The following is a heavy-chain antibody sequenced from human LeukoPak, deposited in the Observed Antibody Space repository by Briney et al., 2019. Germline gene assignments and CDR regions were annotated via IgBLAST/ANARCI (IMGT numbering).Heavy chain of an antibody. CDR1: GGSMISSNYH. CDR2: IYHSGTA. V-gene: IGHV4-30-4*01. Sequence: SQTLSLTCNVSGGSMISSNYHWSWIRQSPGKGLEWIGHIYHSGTAYYNPSLNSRVIISVDTSKNQFSLKMSSVTAADTAVYYCARGTFLPTYYYDGIGYPLDYWGQGTPVTVSS. D-gene: IGHD3-22*01. J-gene: IGHJ4*02. CDR3: ARGTFLPTYYYDGIGYPLDY.